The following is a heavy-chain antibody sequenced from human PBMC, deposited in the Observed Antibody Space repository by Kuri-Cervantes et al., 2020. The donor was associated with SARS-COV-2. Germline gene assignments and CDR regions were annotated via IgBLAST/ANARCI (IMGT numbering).Heavy chain of an antibody. CDR2: IYYSGST. CDR1: GYSISSSYS. J-gene: IGHJ4*02. D-gene: IGHD5-18*01. CDR3: ARVLSSEYSYGFDY. V-gene: IGHV4-61*01. Sequence: SQTLSLTCAVSGYSISSSYSWSWIRQPPGKGLEWIGNIYYSGSTNSNPSLKRRVTISGDTSNNQFSLKLSSVTAADTAVYYCARVLSSEYSYGFDYWGQGTLVTVSS.